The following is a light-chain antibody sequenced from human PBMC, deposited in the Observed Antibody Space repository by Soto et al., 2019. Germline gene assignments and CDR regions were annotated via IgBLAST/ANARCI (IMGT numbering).Light chain of an antibody. CDR2: DAS. CDR1: QSISSW. CDR3: LQHNSYPWT. J-gene: IGKJ1*01. Sequence: DIQMTQSPSTLSASVGDRVTITCRASQSISSWLAWYQQKPGKAPKILIYDASSLESGVPSRFSGSGSGTDFTLTISRLQPEDFETYYCLQHNSYPWTFGQGTKVDIK. V-gene: IGKV1-5*01.